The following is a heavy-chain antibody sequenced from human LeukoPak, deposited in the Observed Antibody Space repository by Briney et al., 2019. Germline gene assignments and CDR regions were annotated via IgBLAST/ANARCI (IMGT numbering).Heavy chain of an antibody. D-gene: IGHD6-6*01. CDR2: IYPGDSDT. Sequence: GESLKISCKGSGYSFTSYWIGWVRQMPGKGLEWMGIIYPGDSDTRYSPSFQGQVTISADKSISTAYLQWSSLKASDTAMYYCASATNLPMPSGGPGAARPGAFDIWGQGTMVTVSS. J-gene: IGHJ3*02. CDR1: GYSFTSYW. V-gene: IGHV5-51*01. CDR3: ASATNLPMPSGGPGAARPGAFDI.